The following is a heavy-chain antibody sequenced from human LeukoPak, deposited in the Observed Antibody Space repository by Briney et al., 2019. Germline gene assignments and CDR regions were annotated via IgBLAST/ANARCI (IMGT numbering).Heavy chain of an antibody. J-gene: IGHJ4*02. CDR2: IYYSGST. Sequence: SETLSLTCTVSGGSTSSYYWSRIRQPPGKGLEWIGYIYYSGSTNYNPSLKSRVTISVDTSKNQFSLKLSSVTAADTAVYYCAGGTAVWSGYYRDYWGQGTLVTVSS. CDR3: AGGTAVWSGYYRDY. D-gene: IGHD3-3*01. V-gene: IGHV4-59*01. CDR1: GGSTSSYY.